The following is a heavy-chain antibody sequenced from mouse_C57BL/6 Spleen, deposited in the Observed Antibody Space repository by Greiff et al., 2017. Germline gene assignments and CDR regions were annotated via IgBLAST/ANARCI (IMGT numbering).Heavy chain of an antibody. CDR2: IHPNSGST. J-gene: IGHJ2*01. CDR1: GYTFTSYW. CDR3: ARWGPYYYGSSGDY. V-gene: IGHV1-64*01. D-gene: IGHD1-1*01. Sequence: QVQLKQPGAELVKPGASVQLSCKASGYTFTSYWMHWVKQRPVQGLEWIGLIHPNSGSTNYNEKFKSKATLTVDKSSSTAYMQLSSLTSEDSAVYYCARWGPYYYGSSGDYWGQGTTLTVSS.